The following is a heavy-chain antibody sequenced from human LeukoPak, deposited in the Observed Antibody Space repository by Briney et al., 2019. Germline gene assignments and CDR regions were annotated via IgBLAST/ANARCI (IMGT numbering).Heavy chain of an antibody. CDR3: ARGLPLMSTVLIAVAGGFDY. Sequence: GGSLRLSCAASGFTFSSYGMHWVRQAPGRGLEWVAVIWYDGSNKHYADSVKGRFTISRDNSKNTLYLQMNSLRAEDTAVYYCARGLPLMSTVLIAVAGGFDYWGRGTLVSVSS. J-gene: IGHJ4*02. CDR1: GFTFSSYG. CDR2: IWYDGSNK. D-gene: IGHD6-19*01. V-gene: IGHV3-33*01.